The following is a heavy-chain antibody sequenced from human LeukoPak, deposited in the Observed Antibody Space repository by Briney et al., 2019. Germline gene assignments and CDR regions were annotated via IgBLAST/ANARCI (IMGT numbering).Heavy chain of an antibody. CDR2: IRHDGSET. V-gene: IGHV3-7*01. CDR3: ARGVRGVIIDY. J-gene: IGHJ4*02. Sequence: PGGSLRLSCAAAGFTFSSYAMSWVRQAPGKGLEWVANIRHDGSETHYVDSVKGRFTISRDNAKNSLYLQMSSLRAEDTAVYYCARGVRGVIIDYWGQGTLVTVSS. CDR1: GFTFSSYA. D-gene: IGHD3-10*02.